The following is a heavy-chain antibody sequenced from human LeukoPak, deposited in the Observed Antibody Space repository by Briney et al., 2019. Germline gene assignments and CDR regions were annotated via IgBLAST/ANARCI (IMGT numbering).Heavy chain of an antibody. V-gene: IGHV4-59*01. CDR2: IYYSGST. CDR3: ARGSSSPQFFDY. CDR1: GGSISSYY. J-gene: IGHJ4*02. Sequence: SETLSLTCTVSGGSISSYYWNWIRQPPGKGLEWIGYIYYSGSTNYNPSLKSRVTISVDTSKNQFSLKLSSVTAADTAVYYCARGSSSPQFFDYWGQGTLVTVSS. D-gene: IGHD6-6*01.